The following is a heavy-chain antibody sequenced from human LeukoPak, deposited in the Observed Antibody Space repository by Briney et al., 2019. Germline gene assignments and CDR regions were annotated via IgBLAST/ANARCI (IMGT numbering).Heavy chain of an antibody. Sequence: SVKVSCKASGGTFSSYAISWVRQAPGQGLEWMGRIIPILGIANYAQKFQGRVTITADKSTSTAYMELRSLRSDDTAVYYCARGPLNYYDSSGYSSYWYFDLWGRGTLVTVSS. CDR1: GGTFSSYA. CDR2: IIPILGIA. CDR3: ARGPLNYYDSSGYSSYWYFDL. J-gene: IGHJ2*01. V-gene: IGHV1-69*04. D-gene: IGHD3-22*01.